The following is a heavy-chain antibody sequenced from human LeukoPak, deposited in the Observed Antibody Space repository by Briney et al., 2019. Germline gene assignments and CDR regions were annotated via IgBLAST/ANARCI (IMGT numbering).Heavy chain of an antibody. CDR3: VRLSGDSSSSHFDY. D-gene: IGHD6-6*01. CDR1: GVTFSIYD. J-gene: IGHJ4*02. V-gene: IGHV3-30-3*01. Sequence: GGSLRLSCVASGVTFSIYDMHWVRQAPGKGLEWVAVISYDGSDKYYTDSVKGRFTISRDNSKNTLYLQMNSLRAEDTADYYCVRLSGDSSSSHFDYWGQGTPVTVSS. CDR2: ISYDGSDK.